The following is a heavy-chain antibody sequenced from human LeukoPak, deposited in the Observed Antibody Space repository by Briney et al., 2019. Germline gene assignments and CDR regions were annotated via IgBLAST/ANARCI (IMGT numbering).Heavy chain of an antibody. CDR1: GYTFTGYY. CDR3: ARQIGGQYEDGFDI. CDR2: INPNSGGT. J-gene: IGHJ3*02. V-gene: IGHV1-2*02. D-gene: IGHD2-8*01. Sequence: ASVKVSCKASGYTFTGYYMHWVRQAPGQGLEWMGWINPNSGGTNYAQKFQGRVTMTRDTSISTAYMELRSLRSEDTAVYYCARQIGGQYEDGFDIWGQGTMVTVSS.